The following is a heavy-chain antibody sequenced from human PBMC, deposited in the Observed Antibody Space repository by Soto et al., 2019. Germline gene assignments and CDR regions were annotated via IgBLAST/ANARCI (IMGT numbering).Heavy chain of an antibody. CDR3: AKNQGVELVPLATVDWFDP. CDR1: GFIFENFG. J-gene: IGHJ5*02. CDR2: ISGSGFKK. D-gene: IGHD1-26*01. Sequence: HPXEFLRLSCAASGFIFENFGMSWVRQAPGKGLEWISSISGSGFKKYYADSVKGRFTISRDNSKSTVYLELNNLSAEDTAVYHCAKNQGVELVPLATVDWFDPWGQGSVVTVSS. V-gene: IGHV3-23*01.